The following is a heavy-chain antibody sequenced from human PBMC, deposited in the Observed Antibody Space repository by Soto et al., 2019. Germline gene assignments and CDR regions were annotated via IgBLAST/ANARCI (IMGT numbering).Heavy chain of an antibody. CDR3: ATLDYYDSSGYPNGQFDY. CDR1: GLTFGRDD. CDR2: ITSSGSTI. Sequence: WGSLRLSCAASGLTFGRDDMNWVRQAPGKGLEWLSFITSSGSTIYYADSVKGRFTISRDNAENSLFLQMNSLRVEDTAVYYCATLDYYDSSGYPNGQFDYWGQGT. D-gene: IGHD3-22*01. J-gene: IGHJ4*02. V-gene: IGHV3-48*03.